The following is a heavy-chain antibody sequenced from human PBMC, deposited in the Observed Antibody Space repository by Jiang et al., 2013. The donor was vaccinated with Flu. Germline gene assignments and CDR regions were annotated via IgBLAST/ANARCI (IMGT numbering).Heavy chain of an antibody. Sequence: QLVEVWGRSGQAWGSLRLSCAASGFTFSTYSMNWVRQAPGEGLEWVSFISSSGSHIYYGDSMKGRFTISRDNAKNSLYLQMNSVRVEDTAVYYCARGDDYGDYISYRSTGLFDYWGQGTLVTVSA. CDR3: ARGDDYGDYISYRSTGLFDY. CDR2: ISSSGSHI. D-gene: IGHD4-17*01. CDR1: GFTFSTYS. V-gene: IGHV3-21*01. J-gene: IGHJ4*02.